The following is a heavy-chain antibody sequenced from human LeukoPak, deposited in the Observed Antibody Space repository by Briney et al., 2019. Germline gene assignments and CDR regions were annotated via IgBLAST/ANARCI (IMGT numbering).Heavy chain of an antibody. J-gene: IGHJ4*02. CDR3: ARRVQSTSVFDY. CDR2: INPKTGGT. D-gene: IGHD2/OR15-2a*01. Sequence: ASIKVSCKASGYTFTDYCMHWVRQAPGQGLQWMGRINPKTGGTNYAQKFQGRVTMTGDTSISTAYMELSRLGSDDTAVYYCARRVQSTSVFDYWGQGTLVTVSS. CDR1: GYTFTDYC. V-gene: IGHV1-2*06.